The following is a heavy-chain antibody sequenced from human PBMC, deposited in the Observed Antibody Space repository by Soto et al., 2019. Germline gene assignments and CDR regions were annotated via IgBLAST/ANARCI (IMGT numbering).Heavy chain of an antibody. CDR2: IHYSGST. J-gene: IGHJ5*02. V-gene: IGHV4-59*01. CDR1: GGSISSYY. Sequence: QVQLQESGPGLVKPSETLSLTCTVSGGSISSYYWSWIRQPPGKGLEWIGYIHYSGSTNHNPSLKSRVTISVDTSKNQFSLKLNSVTAADTAVYYCARPHGGSSGWDNWFDPWGQGTLVTVSS. D-gene: IGHD6-25*01. CDR3: ARPHGGSSGWDNWFDP.